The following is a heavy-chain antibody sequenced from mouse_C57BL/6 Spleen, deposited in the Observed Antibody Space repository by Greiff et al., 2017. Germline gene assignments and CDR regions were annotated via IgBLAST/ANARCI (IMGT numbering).Heavy chain of an antibody. V-gene: IGHV1-62-2*01. D-gene: IGHD1-1*01. J-gene: IGHJ2*01. CDR1: GYTFTEYT. CDR2: FYPGSGSI. CDR3: ARHVRSSYDY. Sequence: VQLQQSGAELVHPGVSVKLSCKVSGYTFTEYTIHWVKQRSGQGLEWIGWFYPGSGSITYNEKLKEKATLTADKSASTFYMELSILTSEYSAVYFCARHVRSSYDYWGQGNTLTVSS.